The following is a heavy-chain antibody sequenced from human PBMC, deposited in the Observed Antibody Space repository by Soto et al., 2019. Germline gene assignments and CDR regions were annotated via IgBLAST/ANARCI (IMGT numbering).Heavy chain of an antibody. Sequence: SVKASCKASGGTFSSYAISWVRQAPGQGLEWMGGIIPIFGTANYAQKFQGRVTITADKSTSTAYMELSSLRSEDTAVYYCAAVYYYDSSGYYYHFDYWGQGTLVTVSS. CDR1: GGTFSSYA. V-gene: IGHV1-69*06. J-gene: IGHJ4*02. D-gene: IGHD3-22*01. CDR2: IIPIFGTA. CDR3: AAVYYYDSSGYYYHFDY.